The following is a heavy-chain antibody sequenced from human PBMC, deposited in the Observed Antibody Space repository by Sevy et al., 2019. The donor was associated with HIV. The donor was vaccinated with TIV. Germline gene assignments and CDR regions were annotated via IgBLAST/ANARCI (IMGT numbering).Heavy chain of an antibody. J-gene: IGHJ4*02. Sequence: GGSLRLSCAAAGFTFSGYAMSWVRQGPGKGLEWISGMTGNGGSTYYADSVKGRFTISRDNSKNTLYLQMDSLRAEDTAVYYCARGSHRYSSSWYGFDYWGQGALVTVSS. CDR1: GFTFSGYA. D-gene: IGHD6-13*01. V-gene: IGHV3-23*01. CDR2: MTGNGGST. CDR3: ARGSHRYSSSWYGFDY.